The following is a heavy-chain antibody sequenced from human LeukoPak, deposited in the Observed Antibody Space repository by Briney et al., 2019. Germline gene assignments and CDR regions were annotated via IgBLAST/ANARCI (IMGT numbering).Heavy chain of an antibody. Sequence: PSETLSLTCAVYGGSFSGYYWSWIRQPPGKGLEWIGSIYYSGSTYYNPSLKSRVTISVDTSKNQFSLKLSSVTAADTAVYYCARRGKGDRGAFDIWGQGTMVTVSS. J-gene: IGHJ3*02. CDR3: ARRGKGDRGAFDI. D-gene: IGHD2-21*01. CDR1: GGSFSGYY. CDR2: IYYSGST. V-gene: IGHV4-34*01.